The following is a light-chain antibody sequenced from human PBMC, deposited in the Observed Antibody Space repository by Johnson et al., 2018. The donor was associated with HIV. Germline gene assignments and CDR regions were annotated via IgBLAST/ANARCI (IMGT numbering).Light chain of an antibody. CDR2: ENN. CDR1: NSNIGNNY. J-gene: IGLJ1*01. CDR3: GTWDSSLSAEV. Sequence: QSVLTQPPSVSAAPGQKVTISCSGSNSNIGNNYVSWYQQLPGTATKLLIYENNKRPSGIPDRFSGSKSGTSAILGITGLQTGDEADYYCGTWDSSLSAEVFGTGTKVTVL. V-gene: IGLV1-51*02.